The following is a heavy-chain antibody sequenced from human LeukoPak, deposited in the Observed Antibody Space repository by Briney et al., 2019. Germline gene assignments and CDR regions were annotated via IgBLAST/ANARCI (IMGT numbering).Heavy chain of an antibody. CDR1: GFTFSDYY. CDR2: ISSSSSYT. D-gene: IGHD3-22*01. Sequence: PGGSLRLSCAASGFTFSDYYMSWIRQAPGKGREWVSYISSSSSYTNYADSVKGRFTISRDNAKNSLYLQMNSLRAEDTAVYYCASRIDSSGYYLVDYYYGMDVWGQGTTVTVSS. CDR3: ASRIDSSGYYLVDYYYGMDV. V-gene: IGHV3-11*06. J-gene: IGHJ6*02.